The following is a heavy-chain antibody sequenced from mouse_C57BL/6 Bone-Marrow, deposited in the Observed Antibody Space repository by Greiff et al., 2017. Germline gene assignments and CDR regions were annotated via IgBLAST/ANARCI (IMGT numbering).Heavy chain of an antibody. V-gene: IGHV14-4*01. CDR2: IDPENGDT. D-gene: IGHD2-4*01. CDR3: TSLIYYDYGLFAY. Sequence: EVMLVESGAELVRPGASVKLSCTASGFNIKDDYMHWVKQRPEQGLEWIGWIDPENGDTEYASKFQGKATITADTSSNTAYLQLSSLTSEDTAVYYCTSLIYYDYGLFAYWGQGTLVTVSA. CDR1: GFNIKDDY. J-gene: IGHJ3*01.